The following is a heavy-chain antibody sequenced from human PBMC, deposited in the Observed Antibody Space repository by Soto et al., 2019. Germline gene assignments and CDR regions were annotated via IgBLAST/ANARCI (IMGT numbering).Heavy chain of an antibody. CDR3: ARVNYYDSSGYYLGTNFDY. CDR2: INHSGST. CDR1: GGSFSGYY. V-gene: IGHV4-34*01. D-gene: IGHD3-22*01. Sequence: SETLSLTCAVYGGSFSGYYWSWIRQPPGKGLEWIGEINHSGSTNYNPSLKSRVTISVDTSKNQFSLKLSSVTAADTAVYYCARVNYYDSSGYYLGTNFDYWGQGTLVTVSS. J-gene: IGHJ4*02.